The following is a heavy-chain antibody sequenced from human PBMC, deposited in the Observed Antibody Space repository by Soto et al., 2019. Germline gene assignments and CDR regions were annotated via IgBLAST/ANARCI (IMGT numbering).Heavy chain of an antibody. V-gene: IGHV3-74*01. CDR2: INTDGTST. CDR3: VRDSWQLVGVHYNYFGMDV. CDR1: GFTFSTYW. D-gene: IGHD6-6*01. Sequence: EVQLVESGGGLVQPGGSLRLSCAASGFTFSTYWMHWVRQAPGKGLVWVSRINTDGTSTSYADSVKGRFTISRDNAKNTLHLQMNSLRSEDTAVYYCVRDSWQLVGVHYNYFGMDVGGQGTTVTVSS. J-gene: IGHJ6*02.